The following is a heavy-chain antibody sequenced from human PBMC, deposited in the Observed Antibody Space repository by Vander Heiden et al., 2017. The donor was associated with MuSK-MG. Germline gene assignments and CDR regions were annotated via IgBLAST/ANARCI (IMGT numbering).Heavy chain of an antibody. CDR3: ARAPSTMVRGVIITGIDY. CDR2: IIPILGIA. Sequence: QVQLVQSGAEVKKPGSSVKVSCKASGGTSSSYAISWLRQAPGQGLEWMGGIIPILGIANYAQKFQGRVTITADKSTSTAYMELSSLRSEDTAVYYCARAPSTMVRGVIITGIDYWGQGTLVTVSS. D-gene: IGHD3-10*01. V-gene: IGHV1-69*10. CDR1: GGTSSSYA. J-gene: IGHJ4*02.